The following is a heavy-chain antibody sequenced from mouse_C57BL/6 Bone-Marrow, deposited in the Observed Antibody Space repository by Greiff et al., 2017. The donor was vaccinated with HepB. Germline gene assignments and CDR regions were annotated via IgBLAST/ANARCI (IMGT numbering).Heavy chain of an antibody. CDR1: GYTFTSYW. V-gene: IGHV1-7*01. D-gene: IGHD1-1*01. CDR3: ARYLHYYGSSYEYAMDY. CDR2: INTSSGYT. J-gene: IGHJ4*01. Sequence: VQLQQSGAELAKPGASVKLSCKASGYTFTSYWMHWVKQRPGQGLEWIGYINTSSGYTKYNQKFKDQATLTADKSSSTAYMQLSSLTYEESAVYYCARYLHYYGSSYEYAMDYWGQGTSVTVSS.